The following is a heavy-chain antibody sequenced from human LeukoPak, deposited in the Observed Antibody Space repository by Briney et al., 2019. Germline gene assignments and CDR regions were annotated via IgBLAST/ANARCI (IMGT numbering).Heavy chain of an antibody. J-gene: IGHJ4*02. CDR3: ARGGLTDYGDYNFDY. CDR2: MNPNSGNT. Sequence: GASVRVSCTASGYTFTSYDINWVRQAPGQGLEWMGWMNPNSGNTDYAQKFQGRVTITRNTSISTAYMELSSLRSEDTAVYYCARGGLTDYGDYNFDYWGQGTLVTVSS. D-gene: IGHD4-17*01. V-gene: IGHV1-8*03. CDR1: GYTFTSYD.